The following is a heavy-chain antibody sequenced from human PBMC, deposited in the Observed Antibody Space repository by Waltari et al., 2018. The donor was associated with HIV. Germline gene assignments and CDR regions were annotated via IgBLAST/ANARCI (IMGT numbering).Heavy chain of an antibody. Sequence: EVQLVESGGNLVQHGGSLRLSCAASGFTFNSYWMHWVRQAPGKGLVWVSRSNSDSTSTAYADSVKGRFTISRYNAKNTLYLQMNSLRAEDTAVYYCARGFRVGCSDATCYSHYWGQGTLVTVSS. CDR1: GFTFNSYW. CDR3: ARGFRVGCSDATCYSHY. V-gene: IGHV3-74*01. D-gene: IGHD2-15*01. CDR2: SNSDSTST. J-gene: IGHJ4*02.